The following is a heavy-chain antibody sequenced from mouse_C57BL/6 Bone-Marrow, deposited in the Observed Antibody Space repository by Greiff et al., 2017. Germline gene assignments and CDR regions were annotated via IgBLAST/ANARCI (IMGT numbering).Heavy chain of an antibody. CDR3: ARSQVVYFDY. CDR1: GFTFTDYY. Sequence: EVHLVESGGGLVQPGGSLSLSCAASGFTFTDYYMSWVRQPPGKALEWLGFIRNKANGYTTEDSASVKGRFTISRDNSQSILYLQMNALRAEDSATYYCARSQVVYFDYWGQGTTLTVSS. D-gene: IGHD1-1*01. V-gene: IGHV7-3*01. CDR2: IRNKANGYTT. J-gene: IGHJ2*01.